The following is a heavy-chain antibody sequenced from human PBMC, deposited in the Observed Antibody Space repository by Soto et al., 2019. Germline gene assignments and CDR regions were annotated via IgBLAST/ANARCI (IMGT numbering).Heavy chain of an antibody. CDR1: GFTFSSYW. J-gene: IGHJ4*02. V-gene: IGHV3-7*05. D-gene: IGHD5-12*01. CDR3: ARVRRGYSGPPDY. CDR2: IKQDGSEK. Sequence: EVQLVESGGGLVQPGGSLRLSCAASGFTFSSYWMSWVRQAPGKGLEWVANIKQDGSEKYYVDSVKGRFTISRDNAKNSLYLQMNSLRAEDTAVYYCARVRRGYSGPPDYWGQGTLVTVSS.